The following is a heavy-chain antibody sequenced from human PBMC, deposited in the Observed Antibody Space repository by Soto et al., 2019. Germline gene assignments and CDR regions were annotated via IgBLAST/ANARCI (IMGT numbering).Heavy chain of an antibody. CDR3: AKVGGQWLVTSDVNC. J-gene: IGHJ4*02. D-gene: IGHD6-19*01. Sequence: VQLVESGGGVVQPGRSLRLSCAASGFTFSDYAMHWVRQAPGKGVDWVAVFSHDGRNTHYADSVKGRFTIFRESSKNTGSLEVHSLRAEATGVFSCAKVGGQWLVTSDVNCWGQGARVTVSS. CDR1: GFTFSDYA. CDR2: FSHDGRNT. V-gene: IGHV3-30*18.